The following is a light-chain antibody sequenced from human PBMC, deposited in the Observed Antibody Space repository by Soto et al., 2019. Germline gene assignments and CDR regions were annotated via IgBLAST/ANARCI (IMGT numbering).Light chain of an antibody. CDR2: DTS. J-gene: IGKJ1*01. CDR1: QTVGSY. V-gene: IGKV3-11*01. CDR3: QQRSDWPPT. Sequence: EIGLTQSPATLSLSPGERATLSCRASQTVGSYLALFRQIPGQAPRPLIYDTSIRATGSPARFSGSGSGTDFTLTISSLEAEDFAVYYCQQRSDWPPTFGQGTKVEIK.